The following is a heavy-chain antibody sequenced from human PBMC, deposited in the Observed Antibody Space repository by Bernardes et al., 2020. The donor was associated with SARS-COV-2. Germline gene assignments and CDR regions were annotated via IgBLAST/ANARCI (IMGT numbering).Heavy chain of an antibody. CDR3: ARGPDGSYFRLEY. CDR1: GFTFSNYW. J-gene: IGHJ4*02. CDR2: INPGGSST. D-gene: IGHD5-18*01. V-gene: IGHV3-74*01. Sequence: GGSLRLSRAASGFTFSNYWMHWVRQAPGEGLVWVSRINPGGSSTNYADSLKGRFTVSRDNAKNTLYLHMTSLRAEDTAVYYCARGPDGSYFRLEYWGLGTLVTVSS.